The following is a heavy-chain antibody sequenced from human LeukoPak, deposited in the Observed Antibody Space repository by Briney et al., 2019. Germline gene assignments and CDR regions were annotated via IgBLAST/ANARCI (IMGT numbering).Heavy chain of an antibody. V-gene: IGHV4-59*08. Sequence: SETLSLTCTVSGGSISGYYWSWIRQPPGKGLGCIAYIHYSESTNYNPPLKSRLTISVDTSKNQLSLKLNSMTDADTAVYYCARHGQNDGYPLDYWGQGTLVSVFS. J-gene: IGHJ4*02. CDR3: ARHGQNDGYPLDY. CDR1: GGSISGYY. D-gene: IGHD5-24*01. CDR2: IHYSEST.